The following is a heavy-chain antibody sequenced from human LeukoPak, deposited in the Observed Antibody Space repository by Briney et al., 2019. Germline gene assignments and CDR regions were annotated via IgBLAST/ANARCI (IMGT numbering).Heavy chain of an antibody. CDR1: GFTFSNYW. CDR3: AKSGGVYDSSGTTYYYYYMDV. V-gene: IGHV3-23*01. Sequence: PGGSLRLSCAASGFTFSNYWMNWVRQAPGKGLEWVSAISGSGGSTYYAASVKGRFTISRDNSKNTLYLQMNSLRAEDTAVYYCAKSGGVYDSSGTTYYYYYMDVWGKGTTVTISS. CDR2: ISGSGGST. J-gene: IGHJ6*03. D-gene: IGHD3-22*01.